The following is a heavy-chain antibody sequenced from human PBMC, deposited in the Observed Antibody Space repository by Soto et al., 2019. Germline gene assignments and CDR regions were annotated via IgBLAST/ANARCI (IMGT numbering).Heavy chain of an antibody. Sequence: GGSLRLSCAASGFTFSSYGMHWVRQAPGKGLEWVAVIWYDGSNKYYADSVKGRFTISRDNSKNTLYLQMNGLRAEDTAVYYCARGYDHGSGAFDIWGQGIMVTVSS. V-gene: IGHV3-33*08. D-gene: IGHD3-16*01. CDR1: GFTFSSYG. J-gene: IGHJ3*02. CDR3: ARGYDHGSGAFDI. CDR2: IWYDGSNK.